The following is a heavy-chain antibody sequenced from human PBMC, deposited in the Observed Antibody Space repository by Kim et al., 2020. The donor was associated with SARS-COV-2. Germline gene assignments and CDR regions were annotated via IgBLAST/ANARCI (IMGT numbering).Heavy chain of an antibody. CDR1: GFTFSSYA. D-gene: IGHD3-22*01. J-gene: IGHJ1*01. CDR3: VKGQSGYVESYYDSSGYYYWSEYFQH. V-gene: IGHV3-64D*06. CDR2: ISSNEGST. Sequence: GGSLRLSCSASGFTFSSYAMHWVRQAPGKGLEYVSAISSNEGSTYYADSVKGRFTISRDNSKNTLYLQMSSLRAEDTAVYYCVKGQSGYVESYYDSSGYYYWSEYFQHWGQGTLVTVSS.